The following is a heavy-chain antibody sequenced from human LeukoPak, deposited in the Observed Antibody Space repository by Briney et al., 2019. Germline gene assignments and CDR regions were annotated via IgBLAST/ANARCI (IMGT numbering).Heavy chain of an antibody. CDR2: INHSGST. J-gene: IGHJ6*03. Sequence: SETLSLTCAVYGGSFSCYYWSWIRQPPGKGLEWIGEINHSGSTNYNPSLKSRGTISLDTSKNQLSLKLRSVTAADTAVYYCARGNSYYDTSGYYYNYYYYMDVWGKGTTVTVSS. V-gene: IGHV4-34*01. CDR3: ARGNSYYDTSGYYYNYYYYMDV. D-gene: IGHD3-22*01. CDR1: GGSFSCYY.